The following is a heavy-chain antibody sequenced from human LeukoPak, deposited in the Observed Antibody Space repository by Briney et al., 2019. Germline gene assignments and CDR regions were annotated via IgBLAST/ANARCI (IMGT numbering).Heavy chain of an antibody. Sequence: GGSLRLSCAASGFTFSSYSMNWVRQAPGKGLEWVSSISSSSSYIYYADPVKGRFTISRDNAKNSLYLQMNSLRAEDTAVYYCARETGGDYDSDAFDIWGQGTMVTVSS. J-gene: IGHJ3*02. CDR3: ARETGGDYDSDAFDI. V-gene: IGHV3-21*01. CDR2: ISSSSSYI. CDR1: GFTFSSYS. D-gene: IGHD4-17*01.